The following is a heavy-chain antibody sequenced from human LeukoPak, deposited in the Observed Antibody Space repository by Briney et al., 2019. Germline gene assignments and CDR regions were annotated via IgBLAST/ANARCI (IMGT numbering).Heavy chain of an antibody. CDR3: ARHAVVPAALSYYYYYYMDV. D-gene: IGHD2-2*01. CDR1: GGSISSSSYY. J-gene: IGHJ6*03. V-gene: IGHV4-39*01. CDR2: INHSGST. Sequence: SETLSLTCTVSGGSISSSSYYWGWIRQPPGKGLEWIGEINHSGSTNYNPSLKSRVTISVDTSKNQFSLKLSSVTAADTAVYYCARHAVVPAALSYYYYYYMDVWGKGTTVTVSS.